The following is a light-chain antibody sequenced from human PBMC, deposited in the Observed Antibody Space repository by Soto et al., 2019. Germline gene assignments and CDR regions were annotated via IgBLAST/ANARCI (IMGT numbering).Light chain of an antibody. CDR2: EVT. CDR3: SSFTTRITCV. CDR1: SSDVGAYNY. V-gene: IGLV2-14*01. J-gene: IGLJ1*01. Sequence: QSALTQPASVSGSPGQSITISCTGTSSDVGAYNYVSWYQQLPGKAPKLIIYEVTNRPSGVSNRFSGSKSGNTASLTISGVQAEGEAGYYCSSFTTRITCVFGTGTKVTVL.